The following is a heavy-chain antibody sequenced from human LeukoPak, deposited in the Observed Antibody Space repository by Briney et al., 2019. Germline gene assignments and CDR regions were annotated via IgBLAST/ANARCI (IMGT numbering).Heavy chain of an antibody. CDR2: ISYDGSNK. D-gene: IGHD4-17*01. CDR3: ARDGDGRGEDFDY. CDR1: GFTFSSYS. J-gene: IGHJ4*02. V-gene: IGHV3-30*03. Sequence: GSLRLSCAASGFTFSSYSMNWVRQAPGKGLEWVAVISYDGSNKYYADSVKGRFTISRDNSKNTLYLQMNSLRAEDTAVYYCARDGDGRGEDFDYWGQGILVTVSS.